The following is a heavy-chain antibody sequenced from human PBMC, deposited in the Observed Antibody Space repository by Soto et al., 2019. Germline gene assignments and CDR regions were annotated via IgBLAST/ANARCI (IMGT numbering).Heavy chain of an antibody. Sequence: QVQLVQSGAEVKKPGASVKVSCKASGYTFSSYGISWVRQAPGQGREWRGWISAYNGNTKYAKKLQGRVTMTTDTSTSTAYMELRSVRSDDTAMYYCARDSPPVDYWGQGTLVTVSS. J-gene: IGHJ4*02. CDR2: ISAYNGNT. V-gene: IGHV1-18*01. CDR1: GYTFSSYG. CDR3: ARDSPPVDY.